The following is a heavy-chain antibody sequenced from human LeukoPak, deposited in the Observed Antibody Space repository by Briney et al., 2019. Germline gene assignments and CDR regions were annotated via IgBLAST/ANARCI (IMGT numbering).Heavy chain of an antibody. CDR3: ATGTYRDY. Sequence: GGSLRLSCAASGFTFSSYWMHWVRQAPGKGLVWVSRINTDASIINYADSVKGRFTISRDSAKNTLYLQMSSLRAEDTAVYYCATGTYRDYWGQGTLVTVSS. CDR1: GFTFSSYW. D-gene: IGHD4-11*01. CDR2: INTDASII. J-gene: IGHJ4*02. V-gene: IGHV3-74*01.